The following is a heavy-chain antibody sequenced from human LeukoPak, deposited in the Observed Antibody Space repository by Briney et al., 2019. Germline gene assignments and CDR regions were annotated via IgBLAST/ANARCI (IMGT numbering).Heavy chain of an antibody. D-gene: IGHD3-9*01. CDR2: IIPIFGTA. J-gene: IGHJ3*02. CDR1: GGTFSSYA. V-gene: IGHV1-69*13. CDR3: ARNLIRYFDWLLVAFDI. Sequence: GASVKVSCKASGGTFSSYAISWVRQAPGQGLEWMGGIIPIFGTANYAQKFQGRVTITADESTSTAYMELSSLRSEDTAVYYCARNLIRYFDWLLVAFDIWGQGTMVTVSS.